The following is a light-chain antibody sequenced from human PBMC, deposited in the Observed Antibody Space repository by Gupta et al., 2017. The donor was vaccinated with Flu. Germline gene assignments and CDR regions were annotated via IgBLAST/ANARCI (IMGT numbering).Light chain of an antibody. Sequence: QSVLTQPPPVSGAPGQRVTISCTGRSSNIGAGYAVHCYQQLPGTAPKVLIYGTSNRPAVAPDRFSGSKSGTSASPASTGLQAEDEALYYRQSYDRSLSVVFGGGTKLTLL. CDR2: GTS. V-gene: IGLV1-40*01. J-gene: IGLJ2*01. CDR1: SSNIGAGYA. CDR3: QSYDRSLSVV.